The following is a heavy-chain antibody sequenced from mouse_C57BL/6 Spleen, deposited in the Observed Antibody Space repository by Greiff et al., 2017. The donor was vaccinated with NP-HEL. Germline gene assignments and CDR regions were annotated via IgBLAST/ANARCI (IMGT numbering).Heavy chain of an antibody. J-gene: IGHJ4*01. CDR1: GYSITSGYY. Sequence: EVQLVESGPGLVKPSQSLSLTCSVTGYSITSGYYWNWIRQFPGNKLEWMGYISYDGSNNYNPSLKNRISITRDTSKNQFFLKLNSVTTEDTATYYCAREGGPYYYAMDYWGQGTSVTVSS. CDR2: ISYDGSN. V-gene: IGHV3-6*01. CDR3: AREGGPYYYAMDY.